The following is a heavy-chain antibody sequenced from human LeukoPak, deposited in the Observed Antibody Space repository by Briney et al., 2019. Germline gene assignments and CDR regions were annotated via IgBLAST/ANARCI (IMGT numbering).Heavy chain of an antibody. CDR2: ISDSGSTI. D-gene: IGHD6-6*01. V-gene: IGHV3-48*03. J-gene: IGHJ4*02. CDR1: AFTFSSYE. Sequence: GGSLRLSCAASAFTFSSYEMNWVRQAPGKGLEWVSYISDSGSTIYYADSVKGRFTISRDNAKNSLYLQMSSLRAEDTAVYYCARDRLLHFWGQGTRVTVSS. CDR3: ARDRLLHF.